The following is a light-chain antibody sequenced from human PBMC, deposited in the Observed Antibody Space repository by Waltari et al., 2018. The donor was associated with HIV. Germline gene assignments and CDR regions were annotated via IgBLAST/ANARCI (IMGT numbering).Light chain of an antibody. CDR3: NSYTSSDSFV. CDR1: SSDVGSYNR. CDR2: EVS. Sequence: QPALTQPPSVSGSPGQSVTISCTGTSSDVGSYNRVSWYQQFPGTPPTLMIYEVSNRPSGVPDRFSGSKSGNTASLTISGLQAEDEADYYCNSYTSSDSFVFGTGTKVNVL. J-gene: IGLJ1*01. V-gene: IGLV2-18*02.